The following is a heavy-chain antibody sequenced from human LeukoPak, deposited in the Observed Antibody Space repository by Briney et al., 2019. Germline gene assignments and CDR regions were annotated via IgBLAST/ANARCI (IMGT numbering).Heavy chain of an antibody. Sequence: GGSLRLSCAASGFSLTTYAMGWVRQAPGKGLEWVSVINDRGDSTYYADSVKGRFTISRDSSKNALYLQMNSLRGEDTAVYYCAKGRWGLTINNFDIWGQGIMVTVSS. CDR1: GFSLTTYA. CDR2: INDRGDST. CDR3: AKGRWGLTINNFDI. D-gene: IGHD3-9*01. V-gene: IGHV3-23*01. J-gene: IGHJ3*02.